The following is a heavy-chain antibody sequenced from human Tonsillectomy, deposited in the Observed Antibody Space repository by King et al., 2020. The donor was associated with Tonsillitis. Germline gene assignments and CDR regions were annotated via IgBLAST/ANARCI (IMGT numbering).Heavy chain of an antibody. V-gene: IGHV3-23*04. D-gene: IGHD1-26*01. CDR1: GFTLSTYA. CDR3: AKDLGMSGVGATLGD. Sequence: VQLVESGGGLVQPGGSLRLSCAASGFTLSTYAMSWVRQAPGKGLEWVSSISGRDGSTYYEASVKGRFIISRDNCKNTVDLQMNSLRAEDRAVYYCAKDLGMSGVGATLGDWGQGTLVTVSS. CDR2: ISGRDGST. J-gene: IGHJ4*02.